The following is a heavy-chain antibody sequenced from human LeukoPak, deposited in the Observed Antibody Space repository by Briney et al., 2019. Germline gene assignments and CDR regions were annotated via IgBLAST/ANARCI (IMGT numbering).Heavy chain of an antibody. CDR1: GYFFPSYG. J-gene: IGHJ4*02. CDR3: ARDGYYDILTGTDF. D-gene: IGHD3-9*01. V-gene: IGHV1-18*01. CDR2: ITPSNGNT. Sequence: ASVKVSCKTSGYFFPSYGISWVRQAPGQGLEWIGWITPSNGNTHYAQNFQGRVTVTTDTSTSTVYMELGSLRSDDTAVYYCARDGYYDILTGTDFWGQGTLVTVSS.